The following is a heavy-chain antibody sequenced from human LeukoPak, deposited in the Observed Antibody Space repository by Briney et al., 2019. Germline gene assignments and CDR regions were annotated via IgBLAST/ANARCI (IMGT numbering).Heavy chain of an antibody. CDR3: AAYDSSGYYYDY. CDR1: GYTFTGYY. V-gene: IGHV1-2*06. J-gene: IGHJ4*02. Sequence: ASVKVSCKASGYTFTGYYMHWVRQAPGQGLEWMGRINPNSGGTNYAQKFQGRVTMTRDTSISTAYMELGRLRSDDTAVYYCAAYDSSGYYYDYWGQGTLVTVSS. D-gene: IGHD3-22*01. CDR2: INPNSGGT.